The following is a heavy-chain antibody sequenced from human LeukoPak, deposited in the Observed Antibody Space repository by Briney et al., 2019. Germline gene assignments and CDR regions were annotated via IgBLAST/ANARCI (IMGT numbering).Heavy chain of an antibody. CDR3: ASDMSYSGYYIDY. J-gene: IGHJ4*02. D-gene: IGHD3-3*01. CDR2: ISYDGSNK. CDR1: GFTFSSYA. Sequence: GGSLRLSCAASGFTFSSYAMHWVRQAPGKGLEWVALISYDGSNKYYADSVKDRFTISRDNSRNTLYLQMNSLRAEDTAVYYCASDMSYSGYYIDYWGQGTLVTVSS. V-gene: IGHV3-30-3*01.